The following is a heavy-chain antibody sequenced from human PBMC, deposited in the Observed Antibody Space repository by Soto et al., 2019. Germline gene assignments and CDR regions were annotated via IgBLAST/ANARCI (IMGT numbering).Heavy chain of an antibody. V-gene: IGHV4-4*02. CDR1: GGSISSSNW. CDR3: ARVGSYYDFWSGYYHRGGFDP. CDR2: IYHSGST. D-gene: IGHD3-3*01. J-gene: IGHJ5*02. Sequence: SETLSLTCAVSGGSISSSNWWSWVRQPPGKALEWIGEIYHSGSTNYNPSLKSRVTISVDKSKNQFSLKLSSVTAADTAVYYCARVGSYYDFWSGYYHRGGFDPWGQGTLVTVSS.